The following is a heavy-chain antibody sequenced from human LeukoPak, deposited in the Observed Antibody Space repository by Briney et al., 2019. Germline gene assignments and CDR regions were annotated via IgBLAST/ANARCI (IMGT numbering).Heavy chain of an antibody. CDR1: GGSIRSSSYY. CDR2: IYYRGSP. Sequence: SETLSLTCTVSGGSIRSSSYYWGWIRQPPGKGLEWIGSIYYRGSPSHNPSLKSRVPISVDTSKNQFSLKLSSVTAADTAVYYCARHPDRYDILTGYFDYWGQGTLVTVSS. V-gene: IGHV4-39*01. J-gene: IGHJ4*02. D-gene: IGHD3-9*01. CDR3: ARHPDRYDILTGYFDY.